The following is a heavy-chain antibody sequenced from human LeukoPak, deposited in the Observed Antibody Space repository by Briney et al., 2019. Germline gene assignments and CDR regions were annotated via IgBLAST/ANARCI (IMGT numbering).Heavy chain of an antibody. CDR2: IIPIFGTA. V-gene: IGHV1-69*13. Sequence: SVKVSCKASGGTFSSYAISWVRQAPGQGLEWMGGIIPIFGTANYAQKFQGRVTITADESTSTAYMELSSLRSEDTAVYYCARDRRYGSGSSAVPNWFDPWGQGTLVTVSS. CDR3: ARDRRYGSGSSAVPNWFDP. CDR1: GGTFSSYA. D-gene: IGHD3-10*01. J-gene: IGHJ5*02.